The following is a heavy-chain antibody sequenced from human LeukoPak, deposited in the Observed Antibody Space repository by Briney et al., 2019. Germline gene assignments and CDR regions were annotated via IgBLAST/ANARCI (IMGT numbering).Heavy chain of an antibody. CDR2: IYYSGST. Sequence: SETLSLTCTVSGGSVSSGSYYWSWIRQPPGKGLEWIGYIYYSGSTNYNPPLKSRVTISVDTSKNQFSLKLSSVTAADTAVYYCARDLYSGYDWVGFNIWGQGTVVTVSS. V-gene: IGHV4-61*01. D-gene: IGHD5-12*01. J-gene: IGHJ3*02. CDR3: ARDLYSGYDWVGFNI. CDR1: GGSVSSGSYY.